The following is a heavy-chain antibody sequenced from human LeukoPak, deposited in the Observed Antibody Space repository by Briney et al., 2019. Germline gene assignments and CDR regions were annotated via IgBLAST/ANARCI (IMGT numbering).Heavy chain of an antibody. CDR2: ISPTGSST. V-gene: IGHV1-46*01. Sequence: ASVKVSCKASGYIFTNYYMHWVRQAPGQGLEWLGLISPTGSSTNYAQKFRGRVTMTRDTSTTTVYMELSSLRSEDTAVYYCAREESGGYFDYGGQGTLVTVSS. CDR3: AREESGGYFDY. D-gene: IGHD2-8*02. J-gene: IGHJ4*02. CDR1: GYIFTNYY.